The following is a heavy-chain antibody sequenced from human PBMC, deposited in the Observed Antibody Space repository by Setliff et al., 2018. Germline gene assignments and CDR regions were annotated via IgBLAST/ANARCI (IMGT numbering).Heavy chain of an antibody. J-gene: IGHJ3*02. D-gene: IGHD3-22*01. CDR3: ARGMGYYYDSSGYYSGAFDI. CDR1: GFTFSSYA. CDR2: ISYDGSNK. V-gene: IGHV3-30-3*01. Sequence: SCAASGFTFSSYAMHWVRQAPGKGLEWVAVISYDGSNKYYADSVKGRFTISRDNSKNTLYLQMNSLRAEDTAVYYCARGMGYYYDSSGYYSGAFDIWGQGTMVTVSS.